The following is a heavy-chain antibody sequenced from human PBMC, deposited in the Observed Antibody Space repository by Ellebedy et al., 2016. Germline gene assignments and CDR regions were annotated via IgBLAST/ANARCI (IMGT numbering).Heavy chain of an antibody. Sequence: SETLSLXCTVSGGSISSYYWSWIRQPPGKGLEWIGYIYYSGSTNYNPSLKSRVTISVDTSKNQFSLKLSSVTAADTAVYYCARDLLRRDGYSLGFDYWGQGTLVTVSS. J-gene: IGHJ4*02. CDR3: ARDLLRRDGYSLGFDY. D-gene: IGHD5-24*01. CDR2: IYYSGST. V-gene: IGHV4-59*01. CDR1: GGSISSYY.